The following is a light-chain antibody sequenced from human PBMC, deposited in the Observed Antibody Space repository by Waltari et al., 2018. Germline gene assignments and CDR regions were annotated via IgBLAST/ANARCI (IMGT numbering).Light chain of an antibody. CDR2: GAS. J-gene: IGKJ2*01. Sequence: EIVLTQSPGTLSLSPGERATLSCRASQSLSSTYLAWYQQKPGQAPRLLIYGASCRATGIPDRFSGSGSGTDFTLSISRLEPEDSAVYYCQQYGRSPYTFGQGTKLEIK. CDR3: QQYGRSPYT. V-gene: IGKV3-20*01. CDR1: QSLSSTY.